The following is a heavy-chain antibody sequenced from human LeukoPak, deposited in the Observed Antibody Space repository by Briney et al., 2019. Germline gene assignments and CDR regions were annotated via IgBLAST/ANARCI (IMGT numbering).Heavy chain of an antibody. D-gene: IGHD6-19*01. CDR3: ARPRLLYSSGWYGWFDP. CDR1: GGTFSSYA. Sequence: SVKVSCKASGGTFSSYAISWVRRAPGQGLEWMGGIIPIFGTANYAQKFQGRVTITADESTSTAYMELSSLRSEDTAVYYCARPRLLYSSGWYGWFDPWGQGTLVTVSS. J-gene: IGHJ5*02. CDR2: IIPIFGTA. V-gene: IGHV1-69*13.